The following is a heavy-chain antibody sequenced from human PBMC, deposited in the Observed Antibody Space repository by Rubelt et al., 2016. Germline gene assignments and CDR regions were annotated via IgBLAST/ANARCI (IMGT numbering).Heavy chain of an antibody. CDR2: ISGSGGRT. Sequence: EVQLVESGGGLVQPGGSLRLSCAASGFTFSSYAMSWVRQAPGKGLEWVSGISGSGGRTYYADSVKGRFTSSRDNSKRPLYRQRNSLRAEDTAVYYCARWLTGRFDPWGQGTLVTVSS. V-gene: IGHV3-23*04. CDR1: GFTFSSYA. J-gene: IGHJ5*02. CDR3: ARWLTGRFDP. D-gene: IGHD1-14*01.